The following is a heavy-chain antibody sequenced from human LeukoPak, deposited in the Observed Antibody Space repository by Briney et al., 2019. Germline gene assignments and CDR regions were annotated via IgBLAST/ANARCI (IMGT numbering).Heavy chain of an antibody. Sequence: PSETLSLTCSISGGSISGHYWSWIRQPAGKGLEWIGRMSTAGSTNYNPSLKSRVTISADTSKNQFSLKLSSVTAADAAVYYCAGQHPRNTVDFWGQGTLVTVSS. CDR1: GGSISGHY. CDR2: MSTAGST. J-gene: IGHJ4*02. CDR3: AGQHPRNTVDF. V-gene: IGHV4-4*07. D-gene: IGHD2-8*02.